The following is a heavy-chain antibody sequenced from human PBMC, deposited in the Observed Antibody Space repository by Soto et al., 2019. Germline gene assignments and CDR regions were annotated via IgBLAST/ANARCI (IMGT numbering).Heavy chain of an antibody. CDR3: ARGHDSFDL. V-gene: IGHV3-7*03. Sequence: GGSLRLSCAASGFTFSNYWMTWVRQAPGKGLEWVANIIKDGSEKSYAASVNGRFTVSRDDSKNSFFLQMTSLRPEDTAIYYCARGHDSFDLWGQGTLVTVSS. J-gene: IGHJ4*02. CDR1: GFTFSNYW. CDR2: IIKDGSEK.